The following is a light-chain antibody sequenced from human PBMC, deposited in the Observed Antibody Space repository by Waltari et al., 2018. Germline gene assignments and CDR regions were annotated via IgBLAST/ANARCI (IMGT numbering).Light chain of an antibody. CDR1: SSDVGGYNY. J-gene: IGLJ3*02. Sequence: QSALTQPRSVSGSPGQSVTISCTGTSSDVGGYNYVSWFQQHPGKAPKLMIHDVSKRPSGVPDRFSGSKSGNTAYLTISGLQADDETDYYCCSYAGRYTWVFGGGTKLTVL. CDR3: CSYAGRYTWV. CDR2: DVS. V-gene: IGLV2-11*01.